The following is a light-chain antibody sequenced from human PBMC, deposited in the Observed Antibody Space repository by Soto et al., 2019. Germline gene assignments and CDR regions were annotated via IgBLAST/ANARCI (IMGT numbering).Light chain of an antibody. V-gene: IGLV2-8*01. CDR1: SSDVGAHNY. CDR3: SSYAGGNNWV. CDR2: DVN. Sequence: QSVLTQPPSASGSPGQSLTISCTGTSSDVGAHNYVSWYQQNPGKAPKLMLYDVNKRPSGVPDRFSGSKSGNTASLTVSGLQAEDEADYYCSSYAGGNNWVFGGGTNPTVL. J-gene: IGLJ3*02.